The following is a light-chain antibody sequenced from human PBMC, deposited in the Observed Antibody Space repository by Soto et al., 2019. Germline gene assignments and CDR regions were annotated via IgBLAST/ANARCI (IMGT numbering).Light chain of an antibody. V-gene: IGKV3-20*01. Sequence: EIVLTQSPGTLSLSPGERGTLSCRASQNLGTLYLAWFQQKSGQAPRLLMYGASNRATGIPDRFSGSGSETDFTLTISRLEPEDFAVYCCQQHNQWPITFGQGTRLEIK. J-gene: IGKJ5*01. CDR3: QQHNQWPIT. CDR1: QNLGTLY. CDR2: GAS.